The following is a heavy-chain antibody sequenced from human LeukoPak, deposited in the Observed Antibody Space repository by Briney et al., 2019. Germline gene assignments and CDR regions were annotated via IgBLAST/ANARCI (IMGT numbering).Heavy chain of an antibody. CDR1: GYTFTGYY. CDR2: INPNSGGT. V-gene: IGHV1-2*02. Sequence: ASVKISCKASGYTFTGYYMHWVRQAPGQGLEWMGWINPNSGGTNYAQKFQGRVTMTRDTSISTAYMELSRLRSDDTAVYYCAREGSGYDWWFDPWGQGTLVTVSS. J-gene: IGHJ5*02. CDR3: AREGSGYDWWFDP. D-gene: IGHD5-12*01.